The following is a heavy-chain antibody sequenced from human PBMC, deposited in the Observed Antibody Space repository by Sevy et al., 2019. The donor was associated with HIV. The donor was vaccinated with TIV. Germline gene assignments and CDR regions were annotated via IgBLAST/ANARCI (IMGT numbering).Heavy chain of an antibody. V-gene: IGHV4-39*02. CDR3: VRDHHLRGRHWFDS. Sequence: SETLSLTCTASGGSLVSPTFYWGWVRQSPGERLEWIAAMHYGGNTYYNPSLKDRLAMSIDTSKNQFSLNLTSVTAADAAVYHCVRDHHLRGRHWFDSWGQGALVTVSS. CDR2: MHYGGNT. J-gene: IGHJ5*01. CDR1: GGSLVSPTFY. D-gene: IGHD3-16*01.